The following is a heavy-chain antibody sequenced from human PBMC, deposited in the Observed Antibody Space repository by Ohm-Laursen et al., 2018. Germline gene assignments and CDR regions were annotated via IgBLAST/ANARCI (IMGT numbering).Heavy chain of an antibody. CDR2: IRKDGGET. Sequence: SLRLSCAAPGFTFSNNGMHWVRQAPGKGLEWVANIRKDGGETYYVDSVKGRFTISRDNAKNSLYLQINSLKGEDTAVYFCARDPTFHAFDIWGQGTMVTVSS. D-gene: IGHD2/OR15-2a*01. J-gene: IGHJ3*02. V-gene: IGHV3-7*01. CDR3: ARDPTFHAFDI. CDR1: GFTFSNNG.